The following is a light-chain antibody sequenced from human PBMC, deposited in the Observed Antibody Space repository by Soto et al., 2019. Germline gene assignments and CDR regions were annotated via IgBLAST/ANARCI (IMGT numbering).Light chain of an antibody. Sequence: QSALSQPASVSGSPGQSITISCTGTSSDVGGFEYVSWYQHQPGKAPKLIIYDVTKRPSGVSNRFSGPKSGNTASLTISGIQAEDEGDYYCGSITRSSTSVFGTGTKLTVL. V-gene: IGLV2-14*01. CDR1: SSDVGGFEY. CDR3: GSITRSSTSV. CDR2: DVT. J-gene: IGLJ1*01.